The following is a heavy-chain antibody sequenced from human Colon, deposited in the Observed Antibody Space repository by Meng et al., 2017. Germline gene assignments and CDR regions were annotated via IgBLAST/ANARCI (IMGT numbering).Heavy chain of an antibody. Sequence: VQCGESGGALVRPGGSLRLSCAASGFTFSDYNMNWVRQAPGKGLEWVSSISGTTNTIYYADSVTGRFTISRDNAKNSLYLQMSSLRAEDTALYYCTRQRNDLSTGRRLDYWGQGTLVTVSS. J-gene: IGHJ4*02. V-gene: IGHV3-21*01. D-gene: IGHD3-9*01. CDR3: TRQRNDLSTGRRLDY. CDR2: ISGTTNTI. CDR1: GFTFSDYN.